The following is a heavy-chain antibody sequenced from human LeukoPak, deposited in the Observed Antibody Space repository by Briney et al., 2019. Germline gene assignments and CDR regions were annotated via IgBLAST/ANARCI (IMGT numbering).Heavy chain of an antibody. V-gene: IGHV1-69*01. D-gene: IGHD2-2*01. J-gene: IGHJ2*01. CDR3: ARDHCSSTSCYERVWYFDL. CDR1: GGTFSSYA. Sequence: SVKVSCKASGGTFSSYAISWVRQAPGQGLEWMGGIIPIFGTANYAQKFQGRVTITADESTSTAYMELSSLRSEDTAVYYCARDHCSSTSCYERVWYFDLWGRGTLVTVSS. CDR2: IIPIFGTA.